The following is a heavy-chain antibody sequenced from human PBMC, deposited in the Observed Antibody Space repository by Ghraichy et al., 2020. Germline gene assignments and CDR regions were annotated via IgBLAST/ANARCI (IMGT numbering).Heavy chain of an antibody. D-gene: IGHD3-3*01. V-gene: IGHV3-64*01. J-gene: IGHJ4*02. CDR3: ARGERVWSGYGTTGN. CDR1: GFTFSSYA. CDR2: ISSNGGST. Sequence: GGSLRLSCAASGFTFSSYAMHWVRQAPGKGLEYVSAISSNGGSTYYANSVKGRFTISRDNSKNTLYLQMGSLRAEDMAVYYCARGERVWSGYGTTGNWGQGTLVTVSS.